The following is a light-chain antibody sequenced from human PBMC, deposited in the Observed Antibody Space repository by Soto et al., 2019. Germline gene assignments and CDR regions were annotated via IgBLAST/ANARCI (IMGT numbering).Light chain of an antibody. CDR2: GAS. Sequence: EIVLTQSPGTLSLSPGARATLSCRASQSVSSIYLAWYQQKPGQAPRLLIYGASTRATGIPDFTLTISRLEPEDVAMYFCQQYGNSVWTFGQGTKLEIK. CDR1: QSVSSIY. V-gene: IGKV3-20*01. J-gene: IGKJ1*01. CDR3: QQYGNSVWT.